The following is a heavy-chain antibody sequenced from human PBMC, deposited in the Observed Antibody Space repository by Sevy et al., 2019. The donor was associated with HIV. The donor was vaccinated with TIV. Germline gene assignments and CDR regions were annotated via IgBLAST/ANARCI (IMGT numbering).Heavy chain of an antibody. CDR2: ISSSGSTI. CDR1: GFTFSDYY. D-gene: IGHD3-22*01. V-gene: IGHV3-11*01. J-gene: IGHJ4*02. CDR3: ARDRYYYDSSGSGFDY. Sequence: GGSLRLSCTASGFTFSDYYMSWIRQAPGKGLEWVSYISSSGSTIYYADSVKGRFTISRDNAKNSLYLQMNSLRAEDTAVYYCARDRYYYDSSGSGFDYWGQGTLVTVSS.